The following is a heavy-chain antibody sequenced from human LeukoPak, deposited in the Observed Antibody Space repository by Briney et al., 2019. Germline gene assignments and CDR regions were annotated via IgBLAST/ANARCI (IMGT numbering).Heavy chain of an antibody. Sequence: ASVKVSCKVSGYTLTELSMHWVRQAPGKGLEWMGGFDPEDGETIYAQKFQGRVTMTEDTSTDTAYMELSSLRSEDTAVYYCARGYYYDSSGPRYMDVWGKGTTVTISS. J-gene: IGHJ6*03. CDR1: GYTLTELS. CDR2: FDPEDGET. CDR3: ARGYYYDSSGPRYMDV. V-gene: IGHV1-24*01. D-gene: IGHD3-22*01.